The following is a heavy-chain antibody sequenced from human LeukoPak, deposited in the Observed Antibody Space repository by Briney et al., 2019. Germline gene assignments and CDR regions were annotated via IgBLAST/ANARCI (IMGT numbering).Heavy chain of an antibody. CDR2: INHSGST. CDR1: GGSFSGYY. CDR3: ARGFGEFRPFDY. J-gene: IGHJ4*02. Sequence: SETLSLTCAVYGGSFSGYYWSGIRQPPGKGLEWIGEINHSGSTNYNPSLKSRVTISVDTSKNQFSLKLSSVTAADTAVYYCARGFGEFRPFDYWGQGTLVTVSS. D-gene: IGHD3-10*01. V-gene: IGHV4-34*01.